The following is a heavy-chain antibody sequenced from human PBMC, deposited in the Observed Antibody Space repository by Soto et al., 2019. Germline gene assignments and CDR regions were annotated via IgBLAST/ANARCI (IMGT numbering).Heavy chain of an antibody. D-gene: IGHD2-15*01. CDR1: GGTFSSYT. V-gene: IGHV3-21*01. CDR2: ISSGSSYI. J-gene: IGHJ4*02. CDR3: ARGVLSDSGTCY. Sequence: PGGSLRHSCAASGGTFSSYTMNWVRQAPGKGLEWVSSISSGSSYIYYADSMKGRFTISRDNAKNSLYLQMNSLRAEDTAVYYCARGVLSDSGTCYWGRGTLVPVFS.